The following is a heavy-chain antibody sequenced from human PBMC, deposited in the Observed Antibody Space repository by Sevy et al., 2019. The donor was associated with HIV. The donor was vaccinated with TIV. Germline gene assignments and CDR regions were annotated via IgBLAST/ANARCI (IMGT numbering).Heavy chain of an antibody. CDR3: ARQYGGSYGWFDP. CDR2: IYSGGST. D-gene: IGHD1-26*01. V-gene: IGHV3-53*01. CDR1: GFTVSSNY. Sequence: GGSLRLACAASGFTVSSNYMSWVRQAPGKGLEWVSVIYSGGSTYYADSVKGRFTISRDNSKNTLYLQMNSLRAEDTAEYYCARQYGGSYGWFDPWGQGTLVTVSS. J-gene: IGHJ5*02.